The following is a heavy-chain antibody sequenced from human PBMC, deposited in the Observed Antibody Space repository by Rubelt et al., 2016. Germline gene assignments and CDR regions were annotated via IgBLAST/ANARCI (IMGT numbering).Heavy chain of an antibody. J-gene: IGHJ5*02. CDR3: ARATGRIAEDWFDP. D-gene: IGHD6-6*01. V-gene: IGHV3-7*03. CDR1: GFTFSSSW. Sequence: EVQLLESGGGLVQPGGSLRLSCAASGFTFSSSWMSWVRQAPGKRLEWVANIKQDGSEEYYADSVKGRFTISRDNAKNPLYLQMNSLRAEDTAVYDCARATGRIAEDWFDPWGQGTLVTVSS. CDR2: IKQDGSEE.